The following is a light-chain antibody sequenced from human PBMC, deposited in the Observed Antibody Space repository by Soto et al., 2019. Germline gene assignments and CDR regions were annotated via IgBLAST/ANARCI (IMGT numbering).Light chain of an antibody. CDR2: DVS. CDR1: SSDVGGYNY. V-gene: IGLV2-14*03. Sequence: QSVLTQPASVSGSPGQSITISCTGTSSDVGGYNYVSWYQQHPGKAPKVMIYDVSNRPSGVSNRFSGSKSGNTASLTISGLQAEDKADYYCTSYTSSSLYVFGTGTKVTVL. J-gene: IGLJ1*01. CDR3: TSYTSSSLYV.